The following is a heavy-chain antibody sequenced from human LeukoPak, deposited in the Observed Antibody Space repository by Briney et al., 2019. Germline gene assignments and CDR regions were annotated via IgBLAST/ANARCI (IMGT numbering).Heavy chain of an antibody. Sequence: SVKVSCKASGGTFSSYAISWVRQAPGQGLEWMGGIIPIFGTANYAQKFQGRVTITADESTSTAYMELSSLRSEDTAVYYCAREGYSYGLSDWFDPWGQGTLVTVSS. CDR2: IIPIFGTA. J-gene: IGHJ5*02. CDR3: AREGYSYGLSDWFDP. V-gene: IGHV1-69*01. CDR1: GGTFSSYA. D-gene: IGHD5-18*01.